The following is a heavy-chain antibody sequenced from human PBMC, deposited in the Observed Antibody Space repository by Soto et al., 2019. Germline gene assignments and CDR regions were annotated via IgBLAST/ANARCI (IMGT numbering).Heavy chain of an antibody. V-gene: IGHV4-30-2*01. CDR3: TSKFGQLLADAFDI. D-gene: IGHD3-10*01. CDR2: IYHSGST. Sequence: SETLSLTCAVSGGSISSGGYSWSWIRQPPGKGLEWIGYIYHSGSTIYNPSLQSRVTLPVDKSKNEFSLKMSSVTDADTAVYYCTSKFGQLLADAFDIWGQGTMVTVSS. J-gene: IGHJ3*02. CDR1: GGSISSGGYS.